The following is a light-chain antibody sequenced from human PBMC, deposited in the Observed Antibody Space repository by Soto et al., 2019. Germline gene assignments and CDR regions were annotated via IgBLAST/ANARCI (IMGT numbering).Light chain of an antibody. CDR3: SSYAGSNSFV. CDR1: SSDVGGYNY. CDR2: EVN. V-gene: IGLV2-8*01. J-gene: IGLJ2*01. Sequence: QSALTQPPSASGSPGQSVTISCTGSSSDVGGYNYVSWYQHHPGKAPKLMIYEVNKRPSGVPDRFSGSKSGNTASLTVSGLQAEDEADYSCSSYAGSNSFVFGGGTTLTVL.